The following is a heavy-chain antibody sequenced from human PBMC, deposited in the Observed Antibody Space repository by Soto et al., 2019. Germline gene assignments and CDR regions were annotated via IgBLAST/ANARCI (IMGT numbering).Heavy chain of an antibody. V-gene: IGHV3-21*01. Sequence: EVQLVESGGGLVKPGGSLRLSCAASGFTFSSNSMNWVRQAPGKGLEWVSSISSSSSYIYYADSVKGRFIIYRDNAKNSLYLQKNSLRAEDTAVYYCARGGYCSSSSCYEVSWFDPWGQGTLVTVSS. D-gene: IGHD2-2*01. CDR3: ARGGYCSSSSCYEVSWFDP. CDR1: GFTFSSNS. CDR2: ISSSSSYI. J-gene: IGHJ5*02.